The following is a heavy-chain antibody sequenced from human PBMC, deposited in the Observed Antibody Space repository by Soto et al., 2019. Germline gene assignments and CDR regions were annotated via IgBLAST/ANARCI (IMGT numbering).Heavy chain of an antibody. V-gene: IGHV1-69*01. CDR2: IIPIFGTA. CDR3: ARVLNYYDSSGYAGLDY. Sequence: QVQLVQSGAEVKKPGSSVKVSCKASGGTFSSYAISWVRQAPGQGLEWMGGIIPIFGTANYAQKFQGRVTITADESTSTAYMELSSLRSEDTAVYYCARVLNYYDSSGYAGLDYWGQGTLVTVSS. J-gene: IGHJ4*02. D-gene: IGHD3-22*01. CDR1: GGTFSSYA.